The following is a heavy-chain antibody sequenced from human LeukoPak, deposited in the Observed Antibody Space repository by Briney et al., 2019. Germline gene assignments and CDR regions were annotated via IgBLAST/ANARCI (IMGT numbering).Heavy chain of an antibody. CDR1: GFTFTDYY. CDR2: ISNSGSTI. V-gene: IGHV3-11*01. J-gene: IGHJ4*02. D-gene: IGHD6-19*01. CDR3: ARTRIEGSGWYSFYFDY. Sequence: GGSLRLSCAASGFTFTDYYMSWIRQAPGTGLELVSYISNSGSTIYYADSVKGRFTISRDNAKNSLYLQMNSLRAEDTAVYYCARTRIEGSGWYSFYFDYWGQGTLVTVSS.